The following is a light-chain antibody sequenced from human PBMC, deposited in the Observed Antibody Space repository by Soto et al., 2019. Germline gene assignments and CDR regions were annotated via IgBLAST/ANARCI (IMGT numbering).Light chain of an antibody. CDR2: AAS. Sequence: DIQMTQSPSSLSASVGDRVTITCRASRGISLHLAWFQLKPGKAPRSLIYAASSLQRGVPSRFSGSGSGTEFPLAINNLQPEDFATYFCQQYETYPYTFGRGTNLEIK. V-gene: IGKV1-16*01. CDR1: RGISLH. J-gene: IGKJ2*01. CDR3: QQYETYPYT.